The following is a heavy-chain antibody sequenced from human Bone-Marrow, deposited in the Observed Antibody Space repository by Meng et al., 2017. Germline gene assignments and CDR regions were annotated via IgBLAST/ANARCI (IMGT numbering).Heavy chain of an antibody. Sequence: GESLKISCAASGFIFSDYTMNWVRQAPGKGLEWVSYISSSGSTIYYADSVKGRFTISRDNAKNSLYLQMNSLRAEDTAVYYCARISYTNGVSWFDPWGQGTLVTVSS. CDR1: GFIFSDYT. J-gene: IGHJ5*02. D-gene: IGHD2-8*01. CDR3: ARISYTNGVSWFDP. CDR2: ISSSGSTI. V-gene: IGHV3-48*03.